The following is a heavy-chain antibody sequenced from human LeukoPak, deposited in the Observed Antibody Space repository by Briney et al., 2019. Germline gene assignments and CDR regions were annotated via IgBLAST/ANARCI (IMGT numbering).Heavy chain of an antibody. Sequence: PSETLSLTCAVSGGSISNGGYSWSWIRQSPGKGLEWIGYIYQSGTTYYNPSLKSRLTISVDRSKNQFFLKLSSVTAADTAVYFCARNSGYAGFYFDYWGQGTLVTVSS. D-gene: IGHD5-12*01. J-gene: IGHJ4*02. CDR1: GGSISNGGYS. CDR2: IYQSGTT. V-gene: IGHV4-30-2*06. CDR3: ARNSGYAGFYFDY.